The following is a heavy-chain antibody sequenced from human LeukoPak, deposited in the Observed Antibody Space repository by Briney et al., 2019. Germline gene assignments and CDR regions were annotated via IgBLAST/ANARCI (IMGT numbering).Heavy chain of an antibody. V-gene: IGHV4-4*07. Sequence: SETLSLTCTVSGGSISSYYWSWIRQPAGKGLEWIGRIYTSWSTNYNPSLKSRVTISVDTSKNQFSLKLSSVTAADTAVYSCARDPIAAADSDAFDIWGQGTMVTVSS. J-gene: IGHJ3*02. CDR2: IYTSWST. D-gene: IGHD6-13*01. CDR1: GGSISSYY. CDR3: ARDPIAAADSDAFDI.